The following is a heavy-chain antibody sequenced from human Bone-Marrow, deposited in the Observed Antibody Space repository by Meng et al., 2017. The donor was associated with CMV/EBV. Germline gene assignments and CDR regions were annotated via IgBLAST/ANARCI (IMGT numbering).Heavy chain of an antibody. CDR2: INPNSGGT. CDR3: ARAHCSSTSCLIDY. Sequence: QVRVVQSGAEVKKPGASVKVSCKASGYTFTGYYMHWVRQAPGQGLEWMGWINPNSGGTNYAQKFQGRVTMTRDTSISTAYMKLSRLRSDDTAVYYCARAHCSSTSCLIDYWGQGTLVTVSS. V-gene: IGHV1-2*02. J-gene: IGHJ4*02. D-gene: IGHD2-2*01. CDR1: GYTFTGYY.